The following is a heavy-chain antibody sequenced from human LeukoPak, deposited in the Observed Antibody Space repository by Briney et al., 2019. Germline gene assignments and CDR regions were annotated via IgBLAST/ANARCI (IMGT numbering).Heavy chain of an antibody. CDR3: ARERGQQLARVLDY. D-gene: IGHD6-13*01. CDR1: GGSISFGSLY. Sequence: SETLSLTCTVSGGSISFGSLYWSWIRQPAGKRLEWIGQIYARGTSNYSPSLRSRVTISVDRSKNQFSLKLSSVTAADTAVYYCARERGQQLARVLDYWGQGTLVTVSS. J-gene: IGHJ4*02. CDR2: IYARGTS. V-gene: IGHV4-61*09.